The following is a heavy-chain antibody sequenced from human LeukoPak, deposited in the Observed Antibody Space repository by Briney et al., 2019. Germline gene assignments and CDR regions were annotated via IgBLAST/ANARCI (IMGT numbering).Heavy chain of an antibody. V-gene: IGHV3-7*01. CDR1: GFTFSTYW. Sequence: GGSLRLSCAASGFTFSTYWMTWVRQAPGKGLEWVANIKQDGSEKFYVDSLKGRFTISRDNAKNSLYLQMNSLRAEDTAVYYCARDPGGDGYNWFDPWGQGTLVTVSS. CDR3: ARDPGGDGYNWFDP. CDR2: IKQDGSEK. J-gene: IGHJ5*02. D-gene: IGHD5-24*01.